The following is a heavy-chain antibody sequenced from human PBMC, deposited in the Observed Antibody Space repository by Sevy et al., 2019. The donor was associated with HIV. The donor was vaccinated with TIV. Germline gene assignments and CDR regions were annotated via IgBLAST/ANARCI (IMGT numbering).Heavy chain of an antibody. V-gene: IGHV3-21*01. CDR2: ISSSSTYL. CDR1: GFTFSDYG. D-gene: IGHD3-22*01. J-gene: IGHJ4*02. CDR3: AKNYDTSGYYYFDY. Sequence: GGSLRLSCAASGFTFSDYGMSWVRQAPGKGLEWVSSISSSSTYLYYADLAKGRFTISRDNAKNSLYLQMNSLRAEDTAVYYCAKNYDTSGYYYFDYWGQGTLVNVSS.